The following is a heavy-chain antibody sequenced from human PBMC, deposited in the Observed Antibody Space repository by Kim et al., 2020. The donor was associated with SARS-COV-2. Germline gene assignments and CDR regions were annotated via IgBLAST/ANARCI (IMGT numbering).Heavy chain of an antibody. Sequence: DSVKSRFTISRDNSKNMLFLQMNNLRPEDTAVYYCARDYFDLDVIPPSTGYWGQGTLVTVSS. J-gene: IGHJ4*02. CDR3: ARDYFDLDVIPPSTGY. V-gene: IGHV3-66*01. D-gene: IGHD3-22*01.